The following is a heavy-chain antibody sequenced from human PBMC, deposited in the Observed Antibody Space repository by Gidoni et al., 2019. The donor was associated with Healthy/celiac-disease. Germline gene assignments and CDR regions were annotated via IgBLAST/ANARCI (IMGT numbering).Heavy chain of an antibody. CDR1: GYTFTSYG. CDR2: ISAYNGNT. V-gene: IGHV1-18*01. D-gene: IGHD2-21*02. J-gene: IGHJ6*03. CDR3: ARVCVVTPLAGLGYYMDV. Sequence: QVQLVQSGAEVKKPGASVKVSCKASGYTFTSYGLSWVRPAPGQGLEWMGWISAYNGNTNYAKKLQGRVTMTTDTSTSTAYMELRSLRSDDTAVYYCARVCVVTPLAGLGYYMDVWGKGTTVTVSS.